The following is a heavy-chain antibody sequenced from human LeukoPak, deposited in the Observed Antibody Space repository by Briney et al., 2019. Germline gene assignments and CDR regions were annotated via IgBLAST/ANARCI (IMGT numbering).Heavy chain of an antibody. CDR1: GYSFISYY. Sequence: ASVKVSCKASGYSFISYYIHWVRQAPGQGLEWMGIINPSGGSPSSAQKFQGRVTITADKSTSTAYMELSSLRSEDTAVYYCARMWSTATSGWNWFDPWGQGTLVTVSS. D-gene: IGHD6-13*01. V-gene: IGHV1-46*01. CDR2: INPSGGSP. CDR3: ARMWSTATSGWNWFDP. J-gene: IGHJ5*02.